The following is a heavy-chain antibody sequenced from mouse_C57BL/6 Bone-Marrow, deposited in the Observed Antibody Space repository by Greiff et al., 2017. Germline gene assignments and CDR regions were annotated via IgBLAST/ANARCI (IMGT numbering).Heavy chain of an antibody. CDR1: GYTFTSYG. CDR3: AISNDGYYVFAY. V-gene: IGHV1-81*01. CDR2: IYPRSGNT. Sequence: QVQLKQSGAELARPGASVKLSCKASGYTFTSYGISWVKQRTGQGLEWIGEIYPRSGNTYYNEKFKGKATLTADKSSSTAYMELRSLTSEDSAVYFCAISNDGYYVFAYWGQGTLVTVSA. J-gene: IGHJ3*01. D-gene: IGHD2-3*01.